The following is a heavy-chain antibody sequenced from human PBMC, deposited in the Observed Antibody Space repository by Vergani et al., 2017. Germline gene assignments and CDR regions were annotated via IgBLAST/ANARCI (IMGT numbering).Heavy chain of an antibody. CDR2: ISYDGSNK. Sequence: QVQLVESGGGVVQPGRSLRLSCAASGFTFSSYAMHWVRQAPGKGLEWVAVISYDGSNKYYADSVKGRFTISRDNSKNKLYLQMNSLRAEDTAVYYCARDRLAARFYYYYYFMDVWGKGTTVTVSS. D-gene: IGHD6-6*01. CDR1: GFTFSSYA. CDR3: ARDRLAARFYYYYYFMDV. V-gene: IGHV3-30-3*01. J-gene: IGHJ6*03.